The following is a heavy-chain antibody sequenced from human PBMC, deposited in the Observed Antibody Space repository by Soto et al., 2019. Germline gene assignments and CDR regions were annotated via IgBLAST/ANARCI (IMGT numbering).Heavy chain of an antibody. Sequence: GGSLRLSCAASGFTFSSYGMHWVRQAPGKGLEWVAVISYDGSNKYYADSVKGRFTISRDNSKNTLYLQMNSLRAEDMAVYYCAKDWMLRRLNYGMDVWGQGTTVTVSS. J-gene: IGHJ6*02. D-gene: IGHD1-1*01. CDR1: GFTFSSYG. CDR2: ISYDGSNK. V-gene: IGHV3-30*18. CDR3: AKDWMLRRLNYGMDV.